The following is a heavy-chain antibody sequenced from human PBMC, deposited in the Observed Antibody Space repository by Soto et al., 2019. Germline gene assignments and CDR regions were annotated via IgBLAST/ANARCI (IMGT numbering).Heavy chain of an antibody. D-gene: IGHD3-22*01. CDR3: ARMDHYYDSSGYHPTFDY. V-gene: IGHV4-31*03. J-gene: IGHJ4*02. CDR1: GGSISSGGYY. Sequence: QVQLQESGPGLVKPSQTLSLTCTVSGGSISSGGYYWSWIRQHPGKGLEWIGYIYYSGSTYYNPSLKSRVTISVDTSKNQFSLKLSSVTAADTAVYYCARMDHYYDSSGYHPTFDYWGQGTLVTVSS. CDR2: IYYSGST.